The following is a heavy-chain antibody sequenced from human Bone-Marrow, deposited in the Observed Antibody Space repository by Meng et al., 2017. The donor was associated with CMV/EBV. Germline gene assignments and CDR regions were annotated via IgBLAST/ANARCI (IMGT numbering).Heavy chain of an antibody. CDR2: ISSSSSYI. Sequence: GESLKISCAASGFTFSSYSMNWVRQAPGKGLEWVSSISSSSSYIYYADSVKGRFTISRDNAKNSLYLQMNSLRAEDTAVYYCIAAAVVPFVPTHWGQGTLVTVSS. CDR1: GFTFSSYS. J-gene: IGHJ4*02. CDR3: IAAAVVPFVPTH. V-gene: IGHV3-21*01. D-gene: IGHD6-13*01.